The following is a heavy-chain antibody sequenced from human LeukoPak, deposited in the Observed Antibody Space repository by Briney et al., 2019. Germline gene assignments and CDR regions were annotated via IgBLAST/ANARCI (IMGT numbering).Heavy chain of an antibody. CDR2: IYTSGST. D-gene: IGHD3-16*01. Sequence: PSETLSLTCTVSGGSISSGSYYWSWIRQPAGTGLEWIGRIYTSGSTNYNPSLKSRVTISVDTSKNQFSLKLSSVTAADTAVYYCARVRYRLAETYIDYWGQGTLVTVSS. J-gene: IGHJ4*02. CDR1: GGSISSGSYY. CDR3: ARVRYRLAETYIDY. V-gene: IGHV4-61*02.